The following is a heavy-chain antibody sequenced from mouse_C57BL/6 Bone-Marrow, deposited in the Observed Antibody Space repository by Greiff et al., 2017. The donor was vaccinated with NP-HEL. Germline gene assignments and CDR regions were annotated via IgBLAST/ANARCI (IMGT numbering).Heavy chain of an antibody. J-gene: IGHJ1*03. CDR3: ARDYGSSYGYFGV. Sequence: EVMLVESGPGLAKPSQTLSLTCSVTGYSITSDYWNWIRKFPGNKLEYMGYISYSGSTYYNPSLKSRISITRDTSKNQYYLQLNSVTTEDTATYYCARDYGSSYGYFGVWGTGTAVTVSS. CDR1: GYSITSDY. CDR2: ISYSGST. V-gene: IGHV3-8*01. D-gene: IGHD1-1*01.